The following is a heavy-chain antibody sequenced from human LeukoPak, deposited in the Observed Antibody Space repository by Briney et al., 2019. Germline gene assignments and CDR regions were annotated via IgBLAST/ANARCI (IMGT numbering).Heavy chain of an antibody. J-gene: IGHJ6*03. CDR3: ARVGSSGWYYYYYYMDV. CDR2: MNPNSGNT. Sequence: ASVKVSCKASGYTFTSYDINWVRQATGQGLEWTGWMNPNSGNTGYAQKFQGRVTMTRNTSISTAYMELSSLRSEDTAVYYCARVGSSGWYYYYYYMDVWGKGTTVTVSS. V-gene: IGHV1-8*01. D-gene: IGHD6-19*01. CDR1: GYTFTSYD.